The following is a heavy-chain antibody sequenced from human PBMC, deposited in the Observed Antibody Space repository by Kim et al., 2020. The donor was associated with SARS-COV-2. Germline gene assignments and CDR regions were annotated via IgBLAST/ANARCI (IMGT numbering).Heavy chain of an antibody. CDR1: GGSISSYY. CDR2: IYYSGST. CDR3: ARTAVAGSIDY. D-gene: IGHD6-19*01. Sequence: SETLSLTCTVSGGSISSYYWSWIRQPPGKGLEWIGYIYYSGSTNYNPSLKSRVTISVDTSKNQFSLKLSSVTAADTAVYYCARTAVAGSIDYWGQGTLVTVSA. J-gene: IGHJ4*02. V-gene: IGHV4-59*01.